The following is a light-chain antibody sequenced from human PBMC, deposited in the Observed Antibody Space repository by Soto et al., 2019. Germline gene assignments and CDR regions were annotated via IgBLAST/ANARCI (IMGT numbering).Light chain of an antibody. J-gene: IGLJ3*02. V-gene: IGLV1-47*02. CDR3: TAWDDSLRGWM. CDR1: SSNVGSIH. Sequence: QSVLTQPPSASGTPGQRVTISCFGSSSNVGSIHVHWYQQLPGTAPKLLLSDNDQRPSGVPDRFSGSKSGTSASLAISGLRSEDEADYYCTAWDDSLRGWMFGGGTKLTVL. CDR2: DND.